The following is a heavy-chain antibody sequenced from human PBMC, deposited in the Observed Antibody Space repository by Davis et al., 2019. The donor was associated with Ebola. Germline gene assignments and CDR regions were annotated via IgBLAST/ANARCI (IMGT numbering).Heavy chain of an antibody. CDR3: GRDSSCYGECFRHIDR. CDR2: INNDGTST. D-gene: IGHD2-8*01. Sequence: GESLKISCKGSGYTFSSFWMNWVRQAPGKGLEWVSRINNDGTSTNYTDVVRGRFTISRDNAKNTVYLQMNSLRVEDTAVYFCGRDSSCYGECFRHIDRWGQGTLVTVSS. V-gene: IGHV3-74*01. J-gene: IGHJ5*02. CDR1: GYTFSSFW.